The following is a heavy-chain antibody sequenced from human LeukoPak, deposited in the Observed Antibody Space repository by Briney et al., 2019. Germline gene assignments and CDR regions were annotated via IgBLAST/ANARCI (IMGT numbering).Heavy chain of an antibody. CDR1: GYSISSGYY. V-gene: IGHV4-38-2*02. Sequence: PSETLSLTCTVSGYSISSGYYWGWIRQPPGKGLEWIGSIYHSGSTYYNPSLKSRVTISVDTSKNQFSLKLSSVTAADTAVYYCARSLEMATIFQHWGQGTLVTVSS. J-gene: IGHJ1*01. CDR3: ARSLEMATIFQH. D-gene: IGHD5-24*01. CDR2: IYHSGST.